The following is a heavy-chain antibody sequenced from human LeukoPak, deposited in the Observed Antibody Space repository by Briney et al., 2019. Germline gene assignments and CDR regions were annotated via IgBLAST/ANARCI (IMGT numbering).Heavy chain of an antibody. Sequence: SETLSLTCTVSGGSISSYYWSWIRQPPGKGLEWIGYIYYSGSTNYNPSLKSRVTISVDTSKNQFSLKLSSVTAADTAVYYCASLAMGDYGGPYYFDYWGQGTRVTVPS. J-gene: IGHJ4*02. CDR1: GGSISSYY. D-gene: IGHD4-23*01. V-gene: IGHV4-59*08. CDR2: IYYSGST. CDR3: ASLAMGDYGGPYYFDY.